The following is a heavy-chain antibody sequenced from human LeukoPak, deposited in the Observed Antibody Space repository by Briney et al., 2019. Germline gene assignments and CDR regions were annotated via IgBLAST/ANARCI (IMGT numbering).Heavy chain of an antibody. CDR2: MCYSGGT. CDR3: ARRPPWWQDPGITFDI. D-gene: IGHD2-15*01. CDR1: GGSISSRPSY. J-gene: IGHJ3*02. V-gene: IGHV4-39*01. Sequence: SETLSLTCTVSGGSISSRPSYCGWIRQPPGKGLEWIGSMCYSGGTNYNPSLRGRVTMSVDTSKNQFSLKLSSVTAADTAVYYCARRPPWWQDPGITFDIWGQGTLVTVSS.